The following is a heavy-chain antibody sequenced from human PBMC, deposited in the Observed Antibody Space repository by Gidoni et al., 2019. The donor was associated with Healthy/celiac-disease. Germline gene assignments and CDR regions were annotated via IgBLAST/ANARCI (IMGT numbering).Heavy chain of an antibody. D-gene: IGHD2-15*01. J-gene: IGHJ4*02. V-gene: IGHV2-26*01. CDR1: GFSLSNARMG. CDR2: IFSNDEK. CDR3: ARIWGFGSGGSCYSNYFDY. Sequence: QVTLTESGPVLVKPKETLTLTCTVYGFSLSNARMGVSWIRQPPGKALEWLAHIFSNDEKSYSTSLKGRLTISKDTSKSQVVLTMTNMDPVDTATYYCARIWGFGSGGSCYSNYFDYWGQGTLVTVSS.